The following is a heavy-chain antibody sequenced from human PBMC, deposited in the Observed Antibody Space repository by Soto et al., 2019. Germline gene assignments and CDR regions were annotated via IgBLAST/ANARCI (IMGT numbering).Heavy chain of an antibody. CDR1: GFTFSSYW. D-gene: IGHD3-16*01. CDR2: INSDGSST. CDR3: AISDLGGDAFDI. Sequence: GGSLRLSCAASGFTFSSYWMHWVRQAPGKGLVWVSRINSDGSSTSYADSVKGRFTISRDNAKNTLYLQMNSLRAEDTAVYYCAISDLGGDAFDIWGQGTMVTVSS. J-gene: IGHJ3*02. V-gene: IGHV3-74*01.